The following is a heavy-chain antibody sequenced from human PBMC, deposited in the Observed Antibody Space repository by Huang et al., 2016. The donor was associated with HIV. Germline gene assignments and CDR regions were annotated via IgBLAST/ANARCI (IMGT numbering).Heavy chain of an antibody. V-gene: IGHV1-18*01. Sequence: QVQLVQSGVEVKKPGASVNVSCKTSGYAFTSYGISWVRQAPGQGLEWVGGINAYDGDTNYAEKVQGRATMSIDTATSTAYMELRRLRSDDTAVYYCARDRLRTEDYWGQGTLVTVSS. D-gene: IGHD3-16*01. CDR3: ARDRLRTEDY. CDR1: GYAFTSYG. J-gene: IGHJ4*02. CDR2: INAYDGDT.